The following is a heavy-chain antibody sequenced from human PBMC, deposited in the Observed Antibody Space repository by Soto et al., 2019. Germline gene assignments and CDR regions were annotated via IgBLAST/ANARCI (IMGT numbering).Heavy chain of an antibody. J-gene: IGHJ4*02. CDR2: ISGSGGST. V-gene: IGHV3-23*01. CDR1: GFTFSSYA. Sequence: PGGSLRLSCAASGFTFSSYAMSWVRQAPGKGLEWVSAISGSGGSTYYADSVKGRFTISRDNSKNTLYLQMNSLRAEDTAVYYCAKVRFGYSSGYCDYWGQGTLVTVSS. D-gene: IGHD6-19*01. CDR3: AKVRFGYSSGYCDY.